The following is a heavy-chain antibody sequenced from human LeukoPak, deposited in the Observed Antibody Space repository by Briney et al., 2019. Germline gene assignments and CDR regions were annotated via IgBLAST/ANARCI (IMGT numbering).Heavy chain of an antibody. Sequence: PSETLSLTCTVSGASITRYFWNWIRQPPGKGLEWIGYIYYSGSTNYNPSLKSRVTISVDTSKNQFSLKLSSVTAADTAVYYCARTREWLTDYWGQGTLVTVSS. CDR1: GASITRYF. J-gene: IGHJ4*02. V-gene: IGHV4-59*08. CDR2: IYYSGST. D-gene: IGHD6-19*01. CDR3: ARTREWLTDY.